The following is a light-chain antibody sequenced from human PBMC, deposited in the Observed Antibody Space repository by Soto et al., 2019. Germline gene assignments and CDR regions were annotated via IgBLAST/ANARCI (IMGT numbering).Light chain of an antibody. CDR2: EVS. Sequence: QSALTQPASVSGSPGQSITISCTGTSSDVGSYNLVSWYQQHPGKAPKLMIYEVSKRPSGVSNRFSGSKSGNTASLTISGLQAEDEAYYYCCSYAGSSSVVFGGGTKHTLL. CDR1: SSDVGSYNL. CDR3: CSYAGSSSVV. J-gene: IGLJ2*01. V-gene: IGLV2-23*02.